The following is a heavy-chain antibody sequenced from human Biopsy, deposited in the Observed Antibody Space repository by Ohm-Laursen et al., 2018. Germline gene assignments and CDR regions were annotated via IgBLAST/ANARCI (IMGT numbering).Heavy chain of an antibody. CDR1: GYTFVNYY. J-gene: IGHJ5*02. D-gene: IGHD1/OR15-1a*01. V-gene: IGHV1-46*01. CDR2: INPGGNST. Sequence: SVKVSCKASGYTFVNYYMHWVRQAPGQGLEWMGIINPGGNSTAYTQNFQGRVTITADEFMSTAYMELSSLRSEDTAVYYCARGGGYNWNNGWFDPWGQGTLVTVSS. CDR3: ARGGGYNWNNGWFDP.